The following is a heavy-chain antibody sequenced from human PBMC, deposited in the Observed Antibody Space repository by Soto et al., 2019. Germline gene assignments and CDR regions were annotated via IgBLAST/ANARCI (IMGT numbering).Heavy chain of an antibody. CDR1: GGSFSGYY. Sequence: SETLSLTCAVYGGSFSGYYWSWIRQPPGKGLEWIGEINHSGSTNYNPSLKSRVTISVDTSKNQFSLKLSSVTAADTAVYYCARCSERSVYYGDPYYYYYYGMDVWGQGTTVTVSS. D-gene: IGHD3-3*01. V-gene: IGHV4-34*01. J-gene: IGHJ6*02. CDR3: ARCSERSVYYGDPYYYYYYGMDV. CDR2: INHSGST.